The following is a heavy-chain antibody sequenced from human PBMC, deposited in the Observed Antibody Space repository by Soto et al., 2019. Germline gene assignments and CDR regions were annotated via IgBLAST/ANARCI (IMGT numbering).Heavy chain of an antibody. CDR1: GGSISSGGYY. CDR2: VYYSGST. V-gene: IGHV4-31*03. J-gene: IGHJ4*02. Sequence: SEILSLTCTVSGGSISSGGYYWSWIRQHPGKGLEWIGCVYYSGSTYYNPSLKSRLTISVDTSKNQFSLKLSSVTAADTAVYYGARGPPLGYWGQGTLVTVSS. CDR3: ARGPPLGY.